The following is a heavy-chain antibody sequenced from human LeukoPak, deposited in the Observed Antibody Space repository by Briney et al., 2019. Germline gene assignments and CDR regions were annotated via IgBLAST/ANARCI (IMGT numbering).Heavy chain of an antibody. D-gene: IGHD3-10*01. J-gene: IGHJ4*02. CDR2: ISWDGGSS. V-gene: IGHV3-43D*03. CDR3: AKDDGSGSYNNFDY. CDR1: GFTFDDYA. Sequence: PGGSLRLSCAASGFTFDDYAMHWVRQAPGKGLEWVSLISWDGGSSYYADSVKGRFTISTDNSKNSLYLQMNSLRAEDTALYYCAKDDGSGSYNNFDYWGQGTLVTVSS.